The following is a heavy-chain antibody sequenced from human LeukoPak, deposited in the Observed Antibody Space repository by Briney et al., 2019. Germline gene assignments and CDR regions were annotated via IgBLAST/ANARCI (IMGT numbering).Heavy chain of an antibody. V-gene: IGHV4-59*01. CDR1: GGSISSYY. J-gene: IGHJ4*02. D-gene: IGHD5-18*01. CDR3: ARSWDTAMDIFDY. Sequence: PSETLSLTCTVSGGSISSYYWSWIRQPPGKGLEWIGYIYYSGSTNYNPSLKSRVTISVDTSKNQFSLKLSSVTAADTAVYYCARSWDTAMDIFDYWGQGTQVTVSS. CDR2: IYYSGST.